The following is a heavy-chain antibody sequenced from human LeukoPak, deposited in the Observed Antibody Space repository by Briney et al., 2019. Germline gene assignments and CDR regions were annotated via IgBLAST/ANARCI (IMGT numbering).Heavy chain of an antibody. V-gene: IGHV4-59*01. CDR3: ARERPYGDYNWFDP. D-gene: IGHD4-17*01. CDR2: IYYSGST. Sequence: SETLSLTCTVSGGSISSYYWSWIRQPPGKGLEWIGYIYYSGSTNYNPSLKSRVTISVDTSKNQFSLKLSSVTAADTAVYYCARERPYGDYNWFDPWGQGTLVTVSS. J-gene: IGHJ5*02. CDR1: GGSISSYY.